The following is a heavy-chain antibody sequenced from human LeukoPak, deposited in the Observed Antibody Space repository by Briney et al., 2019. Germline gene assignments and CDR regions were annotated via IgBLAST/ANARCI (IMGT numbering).Heavy chain of an antibody. V-gene: IGHV4-39*07. CDR1: GGSINSSSYY. D-gene: IGHD6-13*01. CDR2: IYYSGST. J-gene: IGHJ4*02. CDR3: ARSGSSSWYGFDY. Sequence: PSETLSLTCTVSGGSINSSSYYWGWIRQPPGKGLEWIGTIYYSGSTYYNPSLKSRVTISVDTSKNQFSLKLSSVTAADTAVYYCARSGSSSWYGFDYWGQGTLVTVSS.